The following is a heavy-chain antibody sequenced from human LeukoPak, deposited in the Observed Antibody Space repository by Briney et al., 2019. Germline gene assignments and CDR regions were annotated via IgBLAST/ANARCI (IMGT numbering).Heavy chain of an antibody. V-gene: IGHV3-23*01. J-gene: IGHJ6*03. CDR3: AKVGAARLSYYYYYMDV. CDR2: ISGSGGST. D-gene: IGHD6-6*01. CDR1: GFTFSSYA. Sequence: GGSLRLSCAASGFTFSSYATSWVRQAPWKGLEWVSAISGSGGSTYYADSVKGRFTISRDNSKNTLYLQMNSLRAEDTAVYYCAKVGAARLSYYYYYMDVWGKGTTVTVSS.